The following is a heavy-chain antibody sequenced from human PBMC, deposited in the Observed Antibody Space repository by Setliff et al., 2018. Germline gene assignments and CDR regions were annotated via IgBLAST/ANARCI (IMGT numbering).Heavy chain of an antibody. CDR1: GGSVNNSHDY. D-gene: IGHD5-18*01. J-gene: IGHJ4*02. CDR3: ATRIEGYSYGHHYFDY. Sequence: PSETLSLTCTVSGGSVNNSHDYWGWIRRPPGKGLEWIGSAFSGGSTYYNPSLKSRVTMSIDTSKNQFSLKLSSVTAADTAVYYCATRIEGYSYGHHYFDYWGQGALVTVSS. V-gene: IGHV4-39*07. CDR2: AFSGGST.